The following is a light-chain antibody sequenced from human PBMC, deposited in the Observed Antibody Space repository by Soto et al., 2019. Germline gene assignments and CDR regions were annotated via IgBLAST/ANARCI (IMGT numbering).Light chain of an antibody. V-gene: IGKV3-11*01. J-gene: IGKJ5*01. CDR1: QSFRGL. Sequence: EVVLTQSPVTLSFSPGERATLSCMASQSFRGLLAWYQQKPGQAPRLLIYDAYNRATGIPPRFSGSGSATDFTLTISSLEPEDSAVYYCQQRHMWPITFGQGTRLEIK. CDR3: QQRHMWPIT. CDR2: DAY.